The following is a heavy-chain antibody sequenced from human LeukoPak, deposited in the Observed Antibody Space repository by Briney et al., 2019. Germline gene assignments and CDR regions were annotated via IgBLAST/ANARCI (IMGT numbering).Heavy chain of an antibody. Sequence: ASVKVSCKASGHTFTGYCMHWVRQAPGQGLEWMGWINPNSGGTNYAQKFQGRVTMTRDTSISTAYMELSRLRSDDTAVYYCARLSPTAPEHWGQGTLVTVSS. D-gene: IGHD4-17*01. V-gene: IGHV1-2*02. CDR3: ARLSPTAPEH. CDR1: GHTFTGYC. J-gene: IGHJ1*01. CDR2: INPNSGGT.